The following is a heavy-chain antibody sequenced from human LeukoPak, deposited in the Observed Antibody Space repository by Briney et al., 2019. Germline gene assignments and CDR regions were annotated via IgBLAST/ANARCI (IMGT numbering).Heavy chain of an antibody. CDR3: AKSSDYGGNLADY. Sequence: GGSLRLSCAASGFTFSGYAMSWVRQAPGKGLEWVSAISGSGGSTYYADSVKGRFTISRDNSKNTLYLQMNSLRAEDTAVYYCAKSSDYGGNLADYWGQGTLVTVSS. J-gene: IGHJ4*02. D-gene: IGHD4-23*01. V-gene: IGHV3-23*01. CDR2: ISGSGGST. CDR1: GFTFSGYA.